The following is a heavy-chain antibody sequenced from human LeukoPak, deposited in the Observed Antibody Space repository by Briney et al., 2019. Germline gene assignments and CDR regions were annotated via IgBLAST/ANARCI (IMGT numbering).Heavy chain of an antibody. Sequence: QPGGSLRLSCATSGFSFRTYGMHWVRQAPGKGLEWVAVIWYDGSNKYYPDSVKGRFIISRDNPKNTLYLQMNSLRADDTAVYYCAKNPLSVGGNYYFEYWGQGTLVTVSS. CDR2: IWYDGSNK. D-gene: IGHD6-19*01. CDR3: AKNPLSVGGNYYFEY. J-gene: IGHJ4*02. V-gene: IGHV3-33*06. CDR1: GFSFRTYG.